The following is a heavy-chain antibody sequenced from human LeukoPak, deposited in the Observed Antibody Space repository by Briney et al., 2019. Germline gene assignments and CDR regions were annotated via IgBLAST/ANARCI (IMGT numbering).Heavy chain of an antibody. D-gene: IGHD3-22*01. V-gene: IGHV4-61*02. Sequence: SQTLSLTCTVSGGSISSGSYYWSWIRQPARKGLEWIGRICTSGSTNYNPSLKSRVTISVDTSKNQFSLKLSSVTAADTAVYYCARSGYDDAFDIWGQGTMVTVSS. CDR3: ARSGYDDAFDI. CDR1: GGSISSGSYY. CDR2: ICTSGST. J-gene: IGHJ3*02.